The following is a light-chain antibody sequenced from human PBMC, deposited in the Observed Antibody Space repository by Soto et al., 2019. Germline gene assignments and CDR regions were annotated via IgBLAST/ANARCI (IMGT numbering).Light chain of an antibody. V-gene: IGLV2-14*01. CDR2: EDD. J-gene: IGLJ3*02. Sequence: QSVLTQPASVSASPGQSITISCTGSSSDINSYKFVSWYQVLPGKAPKLIIYEDDYRPPEISSRFSASKSSNTASLTISGVQLEDDSHYFCCSYTKANTWVFGGGTKLTVL. CDR1: SSDINSYKF. CDR3: CSYTKANTWV.